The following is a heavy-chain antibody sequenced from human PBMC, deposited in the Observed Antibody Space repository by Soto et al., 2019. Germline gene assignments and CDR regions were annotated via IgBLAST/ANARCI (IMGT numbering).Heavy chain of an antibody. D-gene: IGHD1-26*01. CDR1: GQSIRSGSY. Sequence: PSETLSLTCGVSGQSIRSGSYWGWIRQPPGKGLQWIGSVYHSGSTHYNPSLRSRVTISVDTSKNYFSLRLTSVTAADTAIYYCARNRTGALFDYWGQGAPVTVS. CDR3: ARNRTGALFDY. V-gene: IGHV4-38-2*01. J-gene: IGHJ4*02. CDR2: VYHSGST.